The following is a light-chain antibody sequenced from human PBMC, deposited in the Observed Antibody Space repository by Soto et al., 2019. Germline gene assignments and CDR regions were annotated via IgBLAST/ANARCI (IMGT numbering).Light chain of an antibody. CDR3: QHYGTSSIT. Sequence: EIVLTQSPGTLSLSPGERATLSCRASQSVSSGYLAWYQQKPGQAPRLLIYGTSTRATGIPDRFSGSGSGTDFSLNISRLEPEDFALYYCQHYGTSSITFGQGTRLEIK. J-gene: IGKJ5*01. V-gene: IGKV3-20*01. CDR2: GTS. CDR1: QSVSSGY.